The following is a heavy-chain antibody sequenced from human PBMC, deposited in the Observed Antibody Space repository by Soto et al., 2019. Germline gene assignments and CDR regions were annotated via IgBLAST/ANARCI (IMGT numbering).Heavy chain of an antibody. V-gene: IGHV3-7*03. J-gene: IGHJ4*02. CDR3: ARWESSDWYLGI. D-gene: IGHD6-19*01. Sequence: TGGSLRLSCAGSGFTFSGYWMTWVRQPPGKGLEWVASVNQDGTQKFYVDSVKGRFTISRDNAKNSLFLQMISLRAEDTAVYYCARWESSDWYLGIWGQGTLVTVSS. CDR1: GFTFSGYW. CDR2: VNQDGTQK.